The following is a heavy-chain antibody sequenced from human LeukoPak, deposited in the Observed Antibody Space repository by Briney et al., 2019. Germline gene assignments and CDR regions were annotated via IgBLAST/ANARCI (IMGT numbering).Heavy chain of an antibody. CDR2: INHSGST. Sequence: SETLSLTCAVYGGSFSGYYWSWIRQPPGKGLEWIGEINHSGSTNYNPSLKSRVTISVDTSKNQFSLKLSSVTAADTAVYYCARGERNLAPRDDAFDIWGQGTMVTVSS. J-gene: IGHJ3*02. CDR1: GGSFSGYY. V-gene: IGHV4-34*01. CDR3: ARGERNLAPRDDAFDI. D-gene: IGHD2/OR15-2a*01.